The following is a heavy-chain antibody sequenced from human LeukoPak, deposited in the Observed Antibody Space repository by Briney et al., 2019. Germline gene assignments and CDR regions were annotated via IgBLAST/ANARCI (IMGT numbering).Heavy chain of an antibody. Sequence: SETLSLTCAVYGGSFSGYYWSWIRQPPGKGLEWIGEINHSGSTNYNPSLKSRVTISADTSKNQFSLKLSSVTAADTAVYYCARRRTSNWFDPWGQGTLVTVSS. V-gene: IGHV4-34*01. CDR1: GGSFSGYY. CDR2: INHSGST. CDR3: ARRRTSNWFDP. J-gene: IGHJ5*02. D-gene: IGHD1-7*01.